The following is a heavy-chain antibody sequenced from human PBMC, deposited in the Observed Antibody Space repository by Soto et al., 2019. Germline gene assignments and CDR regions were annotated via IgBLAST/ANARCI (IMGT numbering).Heavy chain of an antibody. Sequence: EVQLVESGGGVVQPGRSLRLSCVMSGITFEAFAMHWVRQAPGKGLEWVSAISWDSATIGYADSVKGRFTISRDNAKNSLYLQMNNLRAEDTALYYCAISKTTIFGLSRFDPWGQGTLVTVSS. CDR1: GITFEAFA. J-gene: IGHJ5*02. CDR2: ISWDSATI. V-gene: IGHV3-9*01. D-gene: IGHD3-3*01. CDR3: AISKTTIFGLSRFDP.